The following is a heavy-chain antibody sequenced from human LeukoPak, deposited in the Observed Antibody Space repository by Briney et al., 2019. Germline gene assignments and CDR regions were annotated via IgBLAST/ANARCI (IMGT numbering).Heavy chain of an antibody. D-gene: IGHD4-23*01. J-gene: IGHJ4*02. CDR3: ARHDYGGNSGDY. CDR1: GFTFSSYG. Sequence: GGSLRLSCAASGFTFSSYGMNWVRQTPGKGLEWVSYIGTSSSTIYYADSVKGRYTISRDSAKNSLYLQMNSLRDEDTAVYYCARHDYGGNSGDYWGQGTLVTVSS. V-gene: IGHV3-48*02. CDR2: IGTSSSTI.